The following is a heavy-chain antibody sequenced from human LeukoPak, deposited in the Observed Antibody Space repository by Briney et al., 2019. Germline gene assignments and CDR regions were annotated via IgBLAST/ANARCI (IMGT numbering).Heavy chain of an antibody. J-gene: IGHJ4*02. D-gene: IGHD3-10*01. V-gene: IGHV4-38-2*02. Sequence: SETLSLTCTVSGYSISSGYYWGWIRQPPGKGLEWIGSIYHTGSAYYNPSLKSRVTISIDTSNNRFSLKLSSVTAADTAVYYCARWGSGSSFDYWGQGTLVTVSS. CDR3: ARWGSGSSFDY. CDR2: IYHTGSA. CDR1: GYSISSGYY.